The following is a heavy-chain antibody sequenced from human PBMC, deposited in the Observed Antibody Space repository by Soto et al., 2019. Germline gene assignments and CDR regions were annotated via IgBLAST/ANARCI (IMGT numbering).Heavy chain of an antibody. CDR3: AREPLDGMDV. V-gene: IGHV4-30-4*01. CDR2: IYHTGNT. Sequence: QVQLHQSGPGLVKPSQTLSLECTVIGGSVNTGDNYWSWVRQSPGGGLEWIGYIYHTGNTFYNPALENRVTMSVDASKNQFSLTLPSVTATDTAVYFCAREPLDGMDVWGQGTNVTVSS. CDR1: GGSVNTGDNY. J-gene: IGHJ6*02.